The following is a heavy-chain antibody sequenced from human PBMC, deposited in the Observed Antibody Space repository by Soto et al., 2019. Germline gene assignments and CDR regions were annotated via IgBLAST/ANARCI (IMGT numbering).Heavy chain of an antibody. Sequence: GGSLRLSCAASGFTFSSYAMRWVRQAPGKGLEWVAVISYDGSNKYYADSVKGRFTISRDNSKNTLYLQMNSLRAEDTAVYYCARDIGGWSAGYWGQGTPVTVPS. J-gene: IGHJ4*02. CDR1: GFTFSSYA. V-gene: IGHV3-30-3*01. D-gene: IGHD2-15*01. CDR3: ARDIGGWSAGY. CDR2: ISYDGSNK.